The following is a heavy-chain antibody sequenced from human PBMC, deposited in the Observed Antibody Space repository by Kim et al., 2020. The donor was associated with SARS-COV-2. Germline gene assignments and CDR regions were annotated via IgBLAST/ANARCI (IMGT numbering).Heavy chain of an antibody. CDR1: GYTFISYD. J-gene: IGHJ4*02. D-gene: IGHD1-7*01. Sequence: ASVKVSCKASGYTFISYDINWVRQATGQGLEWMGWMNPKSGNKGYAQKFQGRVAMTKNTSISTAYMELSSLRSEDTAVYYCVWAPTWNYDTRPYYFDYWGQGTQGTVSS. CDR2: MNPKSGNK. V-gene: IGHV1-8*01. CDR3: VWAPTWNYDTRPYYFDY.